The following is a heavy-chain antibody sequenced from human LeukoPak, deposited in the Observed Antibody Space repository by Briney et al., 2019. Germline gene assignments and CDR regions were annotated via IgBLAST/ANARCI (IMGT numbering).Heavy chain of an antibody. V-gene: IGHV4-34*01. Sequence: SETLSLTCAVYGGSFSGYYWSWIRQPPGKGLEWIGEINHSGSTNYNPSLKSRVTISVDTSKNQFSLKLSSVTAADTAVYYCARGAVEATQGEGYYFDYWGQGTLVTVSS. J-gene: IGHJ4*02. CDR3: ARGAVEATQGEGYYFDY. CDR2: INHSGST. CDR1: GGSFSGYY. D-gene: IGHD1-26*01.